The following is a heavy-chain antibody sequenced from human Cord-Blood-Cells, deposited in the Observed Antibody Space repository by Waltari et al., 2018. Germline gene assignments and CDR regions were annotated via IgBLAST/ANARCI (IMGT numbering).Heavy chain of an antibody. CDR2: ISSSSSYI. CDR3: ARGYCTNGVCYFDY. V-gene: IGHV3-21*01. Sequence: EVQLVESGGGLVKPGGSLRLSCAASGFTFSSYSMNWVRQAPGKGLEWVSSISSSSSYINYADSMKGRFTISRDNAKNSLYLQMNSLRAEDTAVYYCARGYCTNGVCYFDYWGQGTLVTVSS. J-gene: IGHJ4*02. CDR1: GFTFSSYS. D-gene: IGHD2-8*01.